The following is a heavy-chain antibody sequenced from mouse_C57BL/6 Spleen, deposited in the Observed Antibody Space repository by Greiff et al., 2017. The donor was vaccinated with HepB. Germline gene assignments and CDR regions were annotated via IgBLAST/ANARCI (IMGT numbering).Heavy chain of an antibody. D-gene: IGHD1-1*01. CDR2: IWSGGST. Sequence: VQLQQSGPGLVQPSQSLSITCTVSGFSLTSYGVHWVRQSPGKGLEWLGVIWSGGSTDYNAAFISRLSISKDNSKSQVFFKMNSLQADDTAIYYCARGPLLDAMDYWGQGTSVTVSS. J-gene: IGHJ4*01. CDR3: ARGPLLDAMDY. V-gene: IGHV2-2*01. CDR1: GFSLTSYG.